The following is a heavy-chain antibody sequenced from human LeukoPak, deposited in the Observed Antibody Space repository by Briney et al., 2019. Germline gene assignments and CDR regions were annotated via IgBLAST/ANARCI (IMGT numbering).Heavy chain of an antibody. CDR3: ARGDTAMVNAFDI. Sequence: GGSLRLSCAASGFTFSSYSMNWVRQAPGKGLEWVSSISSSSSYIYYADSVKGRFTISRDNAKNSLYLQMNSLRAEDTPVYYCARGDTAMVNAFDIWGQGTMVTVSS. CDR1: GFTFSSYS. D-gene: IGHD5-18*01. CDR2: ISSSSSYI. V-gene: IGHV3-21*01. J-gene: IGHJ3*02.